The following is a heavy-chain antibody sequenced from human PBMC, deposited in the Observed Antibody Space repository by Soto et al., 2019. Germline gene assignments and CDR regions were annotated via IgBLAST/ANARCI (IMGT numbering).Heavy chain of an antibody. V-gene: IGHV1-8*01. J-gene: IGHJ5*02. CDR1: GYTFTSYD. Sequence: QVQLVQSGAEVKKPGASVKVSCKASGYTFTSYDINWVRQATGQGLEWIGWMNPNSGNTGYAQKFQGRVTMTRNTSISTAYMELSSLRSEDTAVYYCARGIYDFWSGYLSENWFDPWGQGTLVTVSS. CDR3: ARGIYDFWSGYLSENWFDP. CDR2: MNPNSGNT. D-gene: IGHD3-3*01.